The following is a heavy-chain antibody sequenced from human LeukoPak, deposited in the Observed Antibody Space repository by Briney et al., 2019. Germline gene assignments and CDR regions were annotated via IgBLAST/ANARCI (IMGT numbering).Heavy chain of an antibody. J-gene: IGHJ3*02. V-gene: IGHV1-2*02. CDR2: INPNSGGT. CDR3: ARGGRGYSDAFDI. Sequence: ASVKVSCKASGYTFTGYYMHWVRQAPGQGLEWMGWINPNSGGTNCAQKFQGRVTMTRDTSISTAYTDLSRLRSDDTAVYYCARGGRGYSDAFDIWGQGTMVTVSS. D-gene: IGHD6-13*01. CDR1: GYTFTGYY.